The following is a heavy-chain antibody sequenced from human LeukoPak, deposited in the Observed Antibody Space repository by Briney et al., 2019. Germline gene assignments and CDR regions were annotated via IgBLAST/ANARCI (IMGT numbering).Heavy chain of an antibody. V-gene: IGHV4-34*01. CDR2: INHSGST. J-gene: IGHJ1*01. Sequence: SETLSLTCAVYGGSFSGYYWSWIRQPPGKGLEWIGEINHSGSTNYNPSLKSRVTIPVDTSKNQFSLKLSSVTAADTAVYYCARVGDSSGYYYGITEYLQHWGQGTLVTVSS. CDR1: GGSFSGYY. CDR3: ARVGDSSGYYYGITEYLQH. D-gene: IGHD3-22*01.